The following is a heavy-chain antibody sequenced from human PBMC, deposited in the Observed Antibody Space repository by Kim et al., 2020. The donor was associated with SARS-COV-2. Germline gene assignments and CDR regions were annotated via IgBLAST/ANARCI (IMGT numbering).Heavy chain of an antibody. V-gene: IGHV4-59*13. J-gene: IGHJ4*02. CDR3: ARGAQGHFDY. CDR1: GGSISSYY. Sequence: SETLSLTCTVSGGSISSYYWSWIRQPPGKGLEWIGYIYYSGSTNYNPSLKSRVTISVDTSKNQFSLKLSSVTAADTAVYYCARGAQGHFDYWGQGTLGT. CDR2: IYYSGST.